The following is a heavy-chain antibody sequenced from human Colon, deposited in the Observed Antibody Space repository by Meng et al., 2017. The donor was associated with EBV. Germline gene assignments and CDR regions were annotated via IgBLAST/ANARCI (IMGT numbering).Heavy chain of an antibody. V-gene: IGHV4-31*03. J-gene: IGHJ4*02. CDR1: GGSVSSGGYY. Sequence: QGPLQESRPGLVEPSQTLPPPCTFSGGSVSSGGYYWTWIRQHPGKGLEWFGHIYYSGSTFYNPSLKRRVIISIDTSKNQFSLNLRSVTAADTAVYYCARVSSGWDYFDYWGQGTLVTVSS. CDR2: IYYSGST. D-gene: IGHD6-19*01. CDR3: ARVSSGWDYFDY.